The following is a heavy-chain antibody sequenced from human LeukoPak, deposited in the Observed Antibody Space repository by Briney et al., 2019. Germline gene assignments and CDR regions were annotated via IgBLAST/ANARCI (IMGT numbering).Heavy chain of an antibody. CDR2: INHSGST. V-gene: IGHV4-34*01. CDR3: ARVAYCGGDCYSGAFDI. CDR1: GGSFSGYY. J-gene: IGHJ3*02. D-gene: IGHD2-21*02. Sequence: KPSETLSLTCAVYGGSFSGYYWSWIRQPPGKGLEWIGEINHSGSTNYNPSLKSRVTISVDTSKNQFSLKLSSVTAADTAVYYCARVAYCGGDCYSGAFDIWGQGTMVTVSS.